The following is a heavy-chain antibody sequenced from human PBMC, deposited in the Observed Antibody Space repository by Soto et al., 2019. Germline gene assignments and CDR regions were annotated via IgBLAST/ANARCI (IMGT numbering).Heavy chain of an antibody. CDR1: WFTFCSLG. CDR3: ANGRYCSGGSCRNFDY. J-gene: IGHJ4*02. V-gene: IGHV3-23*01. CDR2: ISGSGGST. Sequence: GGVLRVSCAASWFTFCSLGISRGLPAPGKGLEWVSAISGSGGSTYYADSVKGRFTISRDNSKNTLYLQMNSLRAEDTAVYYCANGRYCSGGSCRNFDYWGQGTLVTVSS. D-gene: IGHD2-15*01.